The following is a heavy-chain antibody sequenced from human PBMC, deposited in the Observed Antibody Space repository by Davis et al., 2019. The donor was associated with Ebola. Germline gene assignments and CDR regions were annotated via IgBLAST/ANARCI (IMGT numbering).Heavy chain of an antibody. J-gene: IGHJ6*02. CDR2: ISAYNGNT. CDR3: ARELDLYDFWSGYFPSMGYYYGMDV. CDR1: GYTFTSYG. D-gene: IGHD3-3*01. V-gene: IGHV1-18*01. Sequence: AASVKVSCKASGYTFTSYGISWVRQAPGQGLEWMGWISAYNGNTNYAQKLQGRVTMTTDTSTSTAYMELRSLRSDDTAVYYCARELDLYDFWSGYFPSMGYYYGMDVWGQGTTVTVSS.